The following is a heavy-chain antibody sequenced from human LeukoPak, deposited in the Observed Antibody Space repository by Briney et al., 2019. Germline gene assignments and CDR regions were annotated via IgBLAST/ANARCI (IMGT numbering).Heavy chain of an antibody. Sequence: GGSLRLSCAASGFTFSSYWMSWVRQAPGKGLEWVANIKQDGSEKYYVDSVKGRFTISRDNAKNSLYLQMNSLRAEDTAVYYCARMLAARDDAFDIWGQGTMVTVSS. J-gene: IGHJ3*02. CDR2: IKQDGSEK. CDR3: ARMLAARDDAFDI. CDR1: GFTFSSYW. V-gene: IGHV3-7*01. D-gene: IGHD2-8*01.